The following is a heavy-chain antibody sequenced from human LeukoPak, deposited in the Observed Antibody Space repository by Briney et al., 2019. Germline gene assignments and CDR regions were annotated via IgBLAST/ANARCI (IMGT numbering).Heavy chain of an antibody. J-gene: IGHJ3*02. Sequence: SSETLSLTCTVSGDSISLYYWSWIRQPPGKGLEWIGYIYYTGSTKSNPSLKSRVTISVDTSKNQFSLKLGSVTAADTAVYYCARHVGPGTVVNDAFDIWGQGTMVTVSS. D-gene: IGHD4-23*01. CDR1: GDSISLYY. CDR2: IYYTGST. V-gene: IGHV4-59*08. CDR3: ARHVGPGTVVNDAFDI.